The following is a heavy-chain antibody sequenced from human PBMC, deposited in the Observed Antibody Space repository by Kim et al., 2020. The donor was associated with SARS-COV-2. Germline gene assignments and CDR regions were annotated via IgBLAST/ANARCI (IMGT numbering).Heavy chain of an antibody. J-gene: IGHJ5*02. Sequence: NYAQKFQGRVTITADESTSTAYMELSSLRSEDTAVYYCARGWTSYNWFDPWGQGTLVTVSS. CDR3: ARGWTSYNWFDP. D-gene: IGHD3-3*01. V-gene: IGHV1-69*01.